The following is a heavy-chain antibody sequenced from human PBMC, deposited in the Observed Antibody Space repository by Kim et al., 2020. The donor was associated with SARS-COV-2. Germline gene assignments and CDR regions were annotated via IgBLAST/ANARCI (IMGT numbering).Heavy chain of an antibody. CDR2: IYSGGST. CDR3: ARGYFDWLFWGDAFDI. CDR1: GFTVSSNY. J-gene: IGHJ3*02. Sequence: GGSLRLSCAASGFTVSSNYMSWVRQAPGKGLEWVSVIYSGGSTYYADSVKGRFTISRDNSKNTLYLQMNSLRAEDTAVYYCARGYFDWLFWGDAFDIWGQGTLVTVSS. D-gene: IGHD3-9*01. V-gene: IGHV3-53*01.